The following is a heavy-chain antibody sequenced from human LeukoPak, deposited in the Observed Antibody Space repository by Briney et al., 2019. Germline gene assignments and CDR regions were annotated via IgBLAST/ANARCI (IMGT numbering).Heavy chain of an antibody. Sequence: ASVKVSCKVSGYTLTELSMHWVRQAPGKGLEWMGGFDPEDGETIYAQKFQGRVTMTEDTSTDTAYMELSSLRSEDTAVYYCATGETIAARSYYYYGMDVWGQGTTVTVSS. CDR3: ATGETIAARSYYYYGMDV. V-gene: IGHV1-24*01. D-gene: IGHD6-6*01. CDR1: GYTLTELS. CDR2: FDPEDGET. J-gene: IGHJ6*02.